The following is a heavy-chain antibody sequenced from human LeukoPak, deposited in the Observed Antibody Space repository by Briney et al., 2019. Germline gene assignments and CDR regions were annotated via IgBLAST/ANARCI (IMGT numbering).Heavy chain of an antibody. CDR3: ARGDEGDNDAFDI. J-gene: IGHJ3*02. V-gene: IGHV4-59*01. CDR1: GGSISTYY. Sequence: SETLSLTCTVSGGSISTYYWSWIRQPPGKGLEWIGSIYHSGSTYYNPSLKSRVTISVDTSKNQFSLKLSSVTAADTAVYYCARGDEGDNDAFDIWGQGTMVTVSS. CDR2: IYHSGST. D-gene: IGHD3-16*01.